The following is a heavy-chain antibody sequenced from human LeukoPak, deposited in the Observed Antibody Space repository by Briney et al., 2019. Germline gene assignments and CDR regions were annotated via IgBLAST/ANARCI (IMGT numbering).Heavy chain of an antibody. J-gene: IGHJ6*03. D-gene: IGHD2-21*01. CDR1: GDSISTYY. CDR3: ARGWGGNYEYYYMDV. V-gene: IGHV4-59*01. Sequence: PSETLSLTCTVSGDSISTYYWSWIRQPPGKGLEWIGYIYYSGSTNYNPSLKSRVTISVDTSKNQFSLKLSSVTAADTAVYYCARGWGGNYEYYYMDVWGKGTTVTVSS. CDR2: IYYSGST.